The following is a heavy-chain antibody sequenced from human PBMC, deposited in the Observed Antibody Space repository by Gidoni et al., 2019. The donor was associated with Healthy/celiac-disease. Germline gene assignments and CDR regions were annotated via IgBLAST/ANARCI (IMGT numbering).Heavy chain of an antibody. CDR1: GFTFSSYA. CDR3: AKGGHYDSSGYYPYYFDY. V-gene: IGHV3-23*01. D-gene: IGHD3-22*01. J-gene: IGHJ4*02. CDR2: ISGSGGST. Sequence: EVQLLESGGGLVQPGGSLRLSCSASGFTFSSYAMSWVRQAPGKGLEWVSAISGSGGSTYYADSVKGRFTISRDNSKNTLYLQMNSLRAEDTAVYYCAKGGHYDSSGYYPYYFDYWGQGTLVTVSS.